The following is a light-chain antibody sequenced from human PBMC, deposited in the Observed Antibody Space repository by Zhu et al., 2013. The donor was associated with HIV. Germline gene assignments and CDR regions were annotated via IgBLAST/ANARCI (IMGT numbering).Light chain of an antibody. CDR3: QQYDDYPDFT. CDR1: QGISSA. J-gene: IGKJ3*01. V-gene: IGKV1D-13*01. CDR2: DAS. Sequence: AIQLTQSPSSLSASVGDRVTVTCRASQGISSALAWYQQKPGKRPTLLIYDASNLDSGVPSRFSGSGSGTDFTLTISSLQPEDFATYYCQQYDDYPDFTFGPGTKVEIK.